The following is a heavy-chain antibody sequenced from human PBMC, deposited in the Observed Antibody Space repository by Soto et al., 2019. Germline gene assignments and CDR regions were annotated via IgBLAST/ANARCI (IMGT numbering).Heavy chain of an antibody. CDR2: INQDGYEK. V-gene: IGHV3-7*04. D-gene: IGHD6-13*01. Sequence: GGSLRLSCAASGITFKNYWMTWVRQAPGIGLEWVANINQDGYEKYYVDSVKGRFTISRDNAENSLYLQMNSLRAEDTAVYYCARGGSASSMFWIYWGQGTLVTVSS. CDR3: ARGGSASSMFWIY. CDR1: GITFKNYW. J-gene: IGHJ4*02.